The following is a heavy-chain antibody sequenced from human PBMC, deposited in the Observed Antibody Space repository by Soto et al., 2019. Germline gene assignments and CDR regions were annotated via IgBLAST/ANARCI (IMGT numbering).Heavy chain of an antibody. CDR2: ISSSGSTI. J-gene: IGHJ6*02. D-gene: IGHD4-17*01. V-gene: IGHV3-48*03. Sequence: GGSLRLSCAASGFTFSSYEMNWVRQAPGKGLEWVSYISSSGSTIYYADSVKGRFTISRDNAKNSLYLQMNSLRAEDTAVYYCARAMTSTAYGDYEFGMDVWGQGTTVTV. CDR3: ARAMTSTAYGDYEFGMDV. CDR1: GFTFSSYE.